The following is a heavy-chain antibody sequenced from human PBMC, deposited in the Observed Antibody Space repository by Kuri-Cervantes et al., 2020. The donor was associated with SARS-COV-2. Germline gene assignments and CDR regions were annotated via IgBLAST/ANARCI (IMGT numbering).Heavy chain of an antibody. Sequence: SVQVSCKASVRTFSSYAIPWVRQAPGQGLEWMGGIIPFFGTANYAQKFQGRVTITADNSTSTAYMELSSLRSEDTAVYYCASRYNGSYGSYWFDPWGHGNLVHVAS. V-gene: IGHV1-69*06. CDR1: VRTFSSYA. CDR2: IIPFFGTA. CDR3: ASRYNGSYGSYWFDP. D-gene: IGHD1-26*01. J-gene: IGHJ5*02.